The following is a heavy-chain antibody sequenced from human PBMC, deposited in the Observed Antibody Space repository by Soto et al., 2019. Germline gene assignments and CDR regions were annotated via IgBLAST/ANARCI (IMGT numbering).Heavy chain of an antibody. CDR1: GGTFSSYA. CDR3: ARSQGGSSRLDSYYYYYYGMDV. J-gene: IGHJ6*02. Sequence: QVQLVQSGAEVKKPGSSVKVSCKAPGGTFSSYAISWVRQAPGQGLEWMGGIIPIFGTAKYAQKFQGRVTLTADESTSTGYMELSSLRSEDTAVYYCARSQGGSSRLDSYYYYYYGMDVWGQGTTVTVSS. D-gene: IGHD2-15*01. CDR2: IIPIFGTA. V-gene: IGHV1-69*01.